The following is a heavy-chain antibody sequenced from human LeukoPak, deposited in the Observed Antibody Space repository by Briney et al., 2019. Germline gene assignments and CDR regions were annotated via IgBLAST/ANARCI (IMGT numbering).Heavy chain of an antibody. CDR3: ARHNDYYVVGGMDV. D-gene: IGHD3-10*02. J-gene: IGHJ6*02. Sequence: PSETLSLTCTVSGGSISSYYWSWIRQPPGKGLEWIGYIYYSGSTNYNPSLKSRVTISVDTSKNQFSLKLSSVTAADTAVYYCARHNDYYVVGGMDVWGQGTTVTVPS. CDR2: IYYSGST. V-gene: IGHV4-59*08. CDR1: GGSISSYY.